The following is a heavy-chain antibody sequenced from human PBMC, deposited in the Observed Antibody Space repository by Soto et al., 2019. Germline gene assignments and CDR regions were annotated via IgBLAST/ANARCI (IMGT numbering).Heavy chain of an antibody. V-gene: IGHV3-23*01. CDR1: GFTFSSCA. CDR2: ISGSGDST. J-gene: IGHJ4*02. CDR3: ATASGGNWNEFDY. Sequence: GGSLRLSCAASGFTFSSCAMNWVRQAPGKGLEWVSVISGSGDSTYYADSVKGRFTISRDNSKNTLYLQMNSLRTEDTAVYYCATASGGNWNEFDYWGQGTLVTVSS. D-gene: IGHD1-20*01.